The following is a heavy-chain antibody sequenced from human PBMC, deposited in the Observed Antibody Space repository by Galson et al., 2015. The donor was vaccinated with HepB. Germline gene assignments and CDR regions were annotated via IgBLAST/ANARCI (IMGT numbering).Heavy chain of an antibody. CDR1: GFTFSSYS. V-gene: IGHV3-21*01. J-gene: IGHJ4*02. D-gene: IGHD2-15*01. CDR2: ISSSSSYI. Sequence: SLRLSCAASGFTFSSYSMNWVRQAPGKGLEWVSSISSSSSYIYYADSVKGRFTISRDNAKNSLYLQMNSLRAEDTAVYYCARDSSYCSGGSCYSGIDYWGQGTLVTVSS. CDR3: ARDSSYCSGGSCYSGIDY.